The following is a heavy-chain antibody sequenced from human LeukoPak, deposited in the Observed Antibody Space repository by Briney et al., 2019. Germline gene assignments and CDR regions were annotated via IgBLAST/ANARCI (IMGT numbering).Heavy chain of an antibody. D-gene: IGHD6-19*01. Sequence: PGGSLRLSCAASGFTFSSYSMNWVRQAPGKGLEWVASISSSSSYIYYADSVKGRFTISRDNAKNSLYLQMNSLRAEDTAVYYCAPYPTYSSGWWGIEWGQGTLVTVSS. CDR3: APYPTYSSGWWGIE. CDR2: ISSSSSYI. CDR1: GFTFSSYS. V-gene: IGHV3-21*01. J-gene: IGHJ4*02.